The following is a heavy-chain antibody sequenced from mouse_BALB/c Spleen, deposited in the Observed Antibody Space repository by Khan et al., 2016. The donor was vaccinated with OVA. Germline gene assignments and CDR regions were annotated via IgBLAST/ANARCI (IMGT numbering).Heavy chain of an antibody. CDR1: GYSITSDYA. J-gene: IGHJ4*01. CDR3: ARDGSRNNYTMNY. Sequence: VQLKQSGPGLVKPSQSLSLTCTVTGYSITSDYAWNWIRQFPGNKLEWMGYISSSGSTNYNPALKSRISITRDTSKNQFFLQLNSVTTEDTATYYRARDGSRNNYTMNYWGQGTSVTVSS. V-gene: IGHV3-2*02. CDR2: ISSSGST. D-gene: IGHD2-3*01.